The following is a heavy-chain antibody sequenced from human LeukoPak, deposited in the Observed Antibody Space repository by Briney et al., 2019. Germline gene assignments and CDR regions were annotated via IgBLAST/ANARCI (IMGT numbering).Heavy chain of an antibody. J-gene: IGHJ5*02. CDR3: AREGYSSSWYQNNGPDT. CDR2: ISSSSSYT. V-gene: IGHV3-11*06. D-gene: IGHD6-13*01. CDR1: GFTFSDYY. Sequence: GGSLRLSCAASGFTFSDYYMSWIRQAPGKGLEWVSYISSSSSYTNYADSVKGRFTISRDNAKNSLYLQMNSLRAEDTAVYYCAREGYSSSWYQNNGPDTWGQGTLVTVSS.